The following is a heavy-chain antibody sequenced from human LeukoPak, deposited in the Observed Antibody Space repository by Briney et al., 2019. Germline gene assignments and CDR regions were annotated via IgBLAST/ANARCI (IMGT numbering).Heavy chain of an antibody. CDR3: AKAEGYDILTGLDY. J-gene: IGHJ4*02. CDR1: GFTVSSNF. D-gene: IGHD3-9*01. Sequence: GGSLRLSCAASGFTVSSNFMSWVRQAPGKGLEWISVLYSGGNTYYADSVKGRFTISRDNSENTLFLQMNSLRAEDTAVYYCAKAEGYDILTGLDYWGQGTLVTVSS. V-gene: IGHV3-53*01. CDR2: LYSGGNT.